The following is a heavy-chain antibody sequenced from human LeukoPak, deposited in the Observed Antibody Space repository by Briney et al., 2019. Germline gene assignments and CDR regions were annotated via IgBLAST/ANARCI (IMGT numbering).Heavy chain of an antibody. CDR1: GGSISSYY. D-gene: IGHD3-22*01. V-gene: IGHV4-59*12. Sequence: SETLSLTCTVSGGSISSYYWSWIRQPPGKGLEWIGYIYYSGSTNYNPSLKSRVTISVDTSKNQFSLKLSSVTAADTAVYYCARDGYYDSSGLASFDPWGQGTLVTVSS. CDR2: IYYSGST. J-gene: IGHJ5*02. CDR3: ARDGYYDSSGLASFDP.